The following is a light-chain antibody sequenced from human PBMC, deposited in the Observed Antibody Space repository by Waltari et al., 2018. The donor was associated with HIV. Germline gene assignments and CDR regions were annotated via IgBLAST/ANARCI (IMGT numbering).Light chain of an antibody. CDR2: AAS. CDR1: QSVRSSY. V-gene: IGKV3-20*01. CDR3: QLDVNSPLYT. Sequence: VLPQSPGPLSLSPGARATLSCRARQSVRSSYMAWYQQKPGQAPRLFIYAASSRATGIPDRFSGSGSGTDFTLTISRLEPEDVAVYYCQLDVNSPLYTFGQGTKLEI. J-gene: IGKJ2*01.